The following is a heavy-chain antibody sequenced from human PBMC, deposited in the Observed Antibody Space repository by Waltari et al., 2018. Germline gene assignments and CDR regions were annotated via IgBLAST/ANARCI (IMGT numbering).Heavy chain of an antibody. J-gene: IGHJ4*02. CDR2: IYYSGST. Sequence: QLQLQESGPGLVKPSETLSLTCTVSGGSTSSSSYYWGWIRQPPGKGLEWIGSIYYSGSTYYNPSLKRRVTISVDTSKNQCSLKLSSVSAADTAVYYCARGTNVDTAMGIFDYWGQGTLVTVSS. D-gene: IGHD5-18*01. V-gene: IGHV4-39*01. CDR3: ARGTNVDTAMGIFDY. CDR1: GGSTSSSSYY.